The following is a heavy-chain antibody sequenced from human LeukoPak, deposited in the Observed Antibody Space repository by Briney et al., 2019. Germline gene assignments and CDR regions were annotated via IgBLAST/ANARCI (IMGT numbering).Heavy chain of an antibody. J-gene: IGHJ5*02. CDR1: GFTFSSYS. V-gene: IGHV3-21*01. D-gene: IGHD3-10*01. Sequence: GGSLRLSCAASGFTFSSYSMNWVRQAPGKGLEWVSSISSSSSYIYYADSVKGRFTISRDNAKNSLYLQMNSLRAEDTAVYYCARDDGVREKRWFDPWGQGTLVTVSS. CDR3: ARDDGVREKRWFDP. CDR2: ISSSSSYI.